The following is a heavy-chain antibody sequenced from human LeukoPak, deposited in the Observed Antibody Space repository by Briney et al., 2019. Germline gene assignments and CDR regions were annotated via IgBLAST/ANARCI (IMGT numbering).Heavy chain of an antibody. CDR3: ARDPRAQRNYYGFDI. CDR1: GYTFTSYG. D-gene: IGHD3-10*01. CDR2: ISAYNGNT. V-gene: IGHV1-18*01. Sequence: PGASVKVSCTASGYTFTSYGISWVRQAPGQGLEWMGWISAYNGNTNYAQKLQGRVTMTTDTSTSTAYMELRSLRSDDTAVYYCARDPRAQRNYYGFDIWGQGTMVTVSS. J-gene: IGHJ3*02.